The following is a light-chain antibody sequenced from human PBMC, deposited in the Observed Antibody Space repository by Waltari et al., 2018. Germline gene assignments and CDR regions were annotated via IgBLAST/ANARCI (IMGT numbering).Light chain of an antibody. J-gene: IGLJ2*01. CDR1: NSNVGSNS. V-gene: IGLV1-44*01. Sequence: QSVLTQPPSASGTPGQRVTISCSGSNSNVGSNSVNWYQQVPGTAPKLLIYRNNPRPSGVPDRVSGSKSGTSASLAISGLQSEDEADYYGAAWDYSLDGHVLFGGGTKLTVL. CDR3: AAWDYSLDGHVL. CDR2: RNN.